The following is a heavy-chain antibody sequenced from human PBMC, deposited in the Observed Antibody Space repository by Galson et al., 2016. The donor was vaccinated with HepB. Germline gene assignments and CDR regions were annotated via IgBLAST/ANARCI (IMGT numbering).Heavy chain of an antibody. J-gene: IGHJ4*02. CDR2: VSDDGTHT. CDR1: GFTFTTHG. CDR3: ARSSSCSTINCFLPFDS. V-gene: IGHV3-30*03. Sequence: SLRLSCAASGFTFTTHGMHWVRQAPGKGLEWVAIVSDDGTHTDYADSVKGRFTISRDNSKNTLYLQMNSLRAEDTSMYYCARSSSCSTINCFLPFDSWGLGTLVTVSS. D-gene: IGHD2-2*01.